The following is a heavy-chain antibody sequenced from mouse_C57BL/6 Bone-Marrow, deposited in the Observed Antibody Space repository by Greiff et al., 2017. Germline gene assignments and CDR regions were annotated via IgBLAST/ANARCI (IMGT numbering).Heavy chain of an antibody. CDR2: IDPANGNT. CDR1: GFNIKNTY. Sequence: DVKLVESVAELVRPGASVKLSCTASGFNIKNTYMHWVKQRPEQGLEWIGRIDPANGNTKYAPKFQGKATITADTSSNTAYLQLSSLTSEDTAIYYCADTALYYGSSPFAYWGQGTLVTVSA. V-gene: IGHV14-3*01. D-gene: IGHD1-1*01. J-gene: IGHJ3*01. CDR3: ADTALYYGSSPFAY.